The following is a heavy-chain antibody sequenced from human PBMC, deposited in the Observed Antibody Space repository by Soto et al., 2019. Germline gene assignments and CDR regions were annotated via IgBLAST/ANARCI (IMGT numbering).Heavy chain of an antibody. Sequence: ASVKVSCKASGYTFTDYYIYWVRQAPGQGLEWMGWINPNTGVTNIAQRFQGRVTMTRDTSIFTAYMEVSRLRSDDTALYYCAITYYDTSPRGMDVWGQGTAVTVSS. J-gene: IGHJ6*02. CDR3: AITYYDTSPRGMDV. V-gene: IGHV1-2*02. CDR2: INPNTGVT. CDR1: GYTFTDYY. D-gene: IGHD3-3*01.